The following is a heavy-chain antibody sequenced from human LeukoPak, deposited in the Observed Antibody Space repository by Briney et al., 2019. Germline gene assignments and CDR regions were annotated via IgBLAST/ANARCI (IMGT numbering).Heavy chain of an antibody. CDR1: GSCFTSYW. CDR2: IYPGDCDT. J-gene: IGHJ5*02. D-gene: IGHD3-16*02. CDR3: ARAPYDYVWGSYRAQFDP. Sequence: GASLEISCKGSGSCFTSYWSGRGRPMPGKGLEWMGIIYPGDCDTRYSPSFEGQVTISADKSISTAYLQWSSLKASDTAMYYCARAPYDYVWGSYRAQFDPWGQRTLVTVSS. V-gene: IGHV5-51*01.